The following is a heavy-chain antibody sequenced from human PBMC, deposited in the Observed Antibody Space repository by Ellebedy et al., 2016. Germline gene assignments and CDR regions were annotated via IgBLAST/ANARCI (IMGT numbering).Heavy chain of an antibody. V-gene: IGHV3-30*04. Sequence: GGSLRLXCEASAFTFTNYAMHWVRQAPGKGLDWLAVIANDGGVKLYADSVKGQVTISRDNFKNTLYLQMSSLRAEDTAVYFCATQLTHSTHYYAMDVWGQGTTVTVTS. CDR1: AFTFTNYA. J-gene: IGHJ6*02. D-gene: IGHD2-15*01. CDR3: ATQLTHSTHYYAMDV. CDR2: IANDGGVK.